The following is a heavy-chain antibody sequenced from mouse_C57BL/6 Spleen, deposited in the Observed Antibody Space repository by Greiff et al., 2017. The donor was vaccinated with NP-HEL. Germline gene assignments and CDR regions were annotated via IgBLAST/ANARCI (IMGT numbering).Heavy chain of an antibody. CDR1: GFTFSDYG. J-gene: IGHJ4*01. CDR3: ARSNYVYAMDY. CDR2: ISSGSSTI. V-gene: IGHV5-17*01. D-gene: IGHD2-5*01. Sequence: EVMLVESGGGLVKPGGSLKLSCAASGFTFSDYGMHWVRQAPEKGLEWVAYISSGSSTIYYADTVKGRFTISRDNAKNTLFLQMTSLRSEDTAMYYCARSNYVYAMDYWGQGTSVTVSS.